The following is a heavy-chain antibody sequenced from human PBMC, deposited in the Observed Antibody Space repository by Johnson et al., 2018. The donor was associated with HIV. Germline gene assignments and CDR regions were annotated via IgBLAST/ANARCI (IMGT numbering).Heavy chain of an antibody. J-gene: IGHJ3*02. D-gene: IGHD2-15*01. CDR1: GFTFSSYA. CDR2: ISGSGGST. CDR3: ARDVGSGPAFDI. V-gene: IGHV3-23*04. Sequence: VHLVESGGGLVQPGGSLRLSCAASGFTFSSYAMSWVRQAPGKGLEWVSAISGSGGSTYYADSVRGRFTISRDNAKNSLFLQLNSLRAEDTAVYYCARDVGSGPAFDIWGQGTMVTVSS.